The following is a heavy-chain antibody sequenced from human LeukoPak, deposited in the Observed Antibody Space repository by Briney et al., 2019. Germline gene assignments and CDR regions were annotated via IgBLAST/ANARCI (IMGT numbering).Heavy chain of an antibody. Sequence: ASVKVSCKASGYTYMHWVRQAPGQGLEWMGWISAYNGNTNYAQKLQGRVTMTTDTSTSTAYMELRSLRSDDTAVYYCARSSSVTIPGYYFDYWGQGTLVTVSS. CDR1: GYTY. J-gene: IGHJ4*02. D-gene: IGHD2-21*01. CDR2: ISAYNGNT. V-gene: IGHV1-18*01. CDR3: ARSSSVTIPGYYFDY.